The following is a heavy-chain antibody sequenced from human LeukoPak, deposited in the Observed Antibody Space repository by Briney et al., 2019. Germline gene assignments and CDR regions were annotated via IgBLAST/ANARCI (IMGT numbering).Heavy chain of an antibody. V-gene: IGHV4-39*07. CDR1: GGSISSSSYY. CDR2: IYYSGST. D-gene: IGHD3-10*01. J-gene: IGHJ4*02. Sequence: PSETLSLTCTVSGGSISSSSYYWGWIRQPPGKGVEWIGTIYYSGSTYYNPSLKSRVTISVDTSKNQFSLKLSSVTAADTAVYYCARVCPGSGSYYFDYWGQGTLVTVSS. CDR3: ARVCPGSGSYYFDY.